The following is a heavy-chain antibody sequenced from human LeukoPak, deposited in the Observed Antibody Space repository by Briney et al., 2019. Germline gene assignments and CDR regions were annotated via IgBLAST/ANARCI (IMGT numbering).Heavy chain of an antibody. J-gene: IGHJ3*02. CDR3: ARDAGYLAAFDI. Sequence: SETLSLTCTVSGGSISSYYWSWIRQPPGKGLEWIGYIYYSGSTNYNPSLKSQVTISVDTSKNQFSLKLSSVTAADTAVYYCARDAGYLAAFDIWGQGTMVTVSS. CDR1: GGSISSYY. D-gene: IGHD3-9*01. CDR2: IYYSGST. V-gene: IGHV4-59*01.